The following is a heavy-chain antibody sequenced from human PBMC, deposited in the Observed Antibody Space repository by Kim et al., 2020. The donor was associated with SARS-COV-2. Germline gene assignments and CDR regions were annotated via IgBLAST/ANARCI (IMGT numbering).Heavy chain of an antibody. J-gene: IGHJ4*02. CDR1: GFTFSDYW. V-gene: IGHV3-74*01. CDR2: IKRDGSGP. D-gene: IGHD6-19*01. Sequence: GGSLRLSCAASGFTFSDYWMHWVRQAPGSGLVWVSRIKRDGSGPTYADSVNGRFTISRDNAKNTLYLQMNSLTDEDTAMYYCARETAVTGEYYFDFWGQG. CDR3: ARETAVTGEYYFDF.